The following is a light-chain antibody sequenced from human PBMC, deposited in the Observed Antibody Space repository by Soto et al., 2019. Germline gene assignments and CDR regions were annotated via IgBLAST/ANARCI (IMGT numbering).Light chain of an antibody. V-gene: IGKV3-20*01. CDR3: GQFVSSPPRT. J-gene: IGKJ1*01. CDR2: GVS. Sequence: EIVLTQSPGTLSLSPGEKATLSCRASQSVGDTFLSWYQQKPGLAPRLLIYGVSNRATGIPDRFSGSGSGTDFILTISXXXXEXFALYYCGQFVSSPPRTFGQGTKVEIK. CDR1: QSVGDTF.